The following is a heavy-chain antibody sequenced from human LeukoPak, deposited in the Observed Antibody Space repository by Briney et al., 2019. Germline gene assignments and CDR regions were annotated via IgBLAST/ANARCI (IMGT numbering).Heavy chain of an antibody. V-gene: IGHV4-59*08. CDR3: ARHESRSWSNVDY. CDR1: GGSISSYY. CDR2: IYYSGST. D-gene: IGHD6-13*01. Sequence: SETLSLTRTVSGGSISSYYWSWIRQPPGKGRDWIGYIYYSGSTNYNPSLKSRVTISVDTSKKQFSLKLSSVTAADTAVYYCARHESRSWSNVDYWGQGTLVTVSS. J-gene: IGHJ4*02.